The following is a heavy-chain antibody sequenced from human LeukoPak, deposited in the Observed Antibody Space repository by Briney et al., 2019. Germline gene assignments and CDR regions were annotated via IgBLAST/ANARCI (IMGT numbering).Heavy chain of an antibody. D-gene: IGHD6-19*01. Sequence: SETLSLTCTVSGGSISSYYWSWIRQPPGKGLEWIGYIYYSGSTNYNPSPKSRVTISVDTSKNQFSLKLSSVTAADTAVYYCARSIAVASYNWFDPWGQGTLVTVSS. J-gene: IGHJ5*02. CDR3: ARSIAVASYNWFDP. CDR2: IYYSGST. V-gene: IGHV4-59*08. CDR1: GGSISSYY.